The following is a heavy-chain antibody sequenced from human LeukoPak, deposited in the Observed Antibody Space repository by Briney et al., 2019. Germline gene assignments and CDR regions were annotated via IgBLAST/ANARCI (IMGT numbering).Heavy chain of an antibody. CDR2: TYYRTKWYN. D-gene: IGHD6-19*01. CDR1: GDSVSSNSAA. Sequence: PSQTLSLTCAISGDSVSSNSAAWNWIRQSPSRGLEWLGRTYYRTKWYNDYAVSVKSRMTIKSDTSKNQFSLQPKSLTLEDTAVYYCAREGYSSDWAFDCWGQGTLVTVSS. J-gene: IGHJ4*02. V-gene: IGHV6-1*01. CDR3: AREGYSSDWAFDC.